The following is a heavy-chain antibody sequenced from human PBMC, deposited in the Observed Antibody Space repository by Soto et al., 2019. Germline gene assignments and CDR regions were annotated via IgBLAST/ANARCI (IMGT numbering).Heavy chain of an antibody. J-gene: IGHJ4*02. D-gene: IGHD3-10*01. V-gene: IGHV3-23*01. CDR2: ISGSGGST. CDR3: AKADYFGSGSLDY. CDR1: GFTFSNYA. Sequence: EVPLLESGGGLVQPGGSLRLSCAASGFTFSNYAVSWVRQAPGKGLEWVSGISGSGGSTYYADSVKGRFTISRDNSKNTLYLQMNSLRAEDTAVYYCAKADYFGSGSLDYWGQGTLVTASS.